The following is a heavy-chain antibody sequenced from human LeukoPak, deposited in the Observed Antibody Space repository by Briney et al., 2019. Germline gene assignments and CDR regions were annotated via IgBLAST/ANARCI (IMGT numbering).Heavy chain of an antibody. D-gene: IGHD4-17*01. CDR3: AKDLGGDSDY. Sequence: GGSLRLSCAASGFTFSNNAMSWVRQAPGKGLEWVSTIGGSGVNIFFADSVKGRFTISRDNSKNTVYLQMNSLRAEDTAVYYCAKDLGGDSDYWGRGTLVTVPS. V-gene: IGHV3-23*01. CDR1: GFTFSNNA. CDR2: IGGSGVNI. J-gene: IGHJ4*02.